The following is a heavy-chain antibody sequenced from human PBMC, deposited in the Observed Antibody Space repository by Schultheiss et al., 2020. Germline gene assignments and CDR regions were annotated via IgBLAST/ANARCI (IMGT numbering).Heavy chain of an antibody. J-gene: IGHJ4*02. CDR1: GGSISSGGYY. CDR2: IYYSGST. V-gene: IGHV4-31*03. Sequence: SQTLSLTCTVSGGSISSGGYYWSWIRQHPGKGLEWIGYIYYSGSTYYNPSLKSRVTISVDTSKNQFSLKLSSVTAADTAVYYCARGSYGSGKGVFDYWGQGTLVTVS. D-gene: IGHD3-10*01. CDR3: ARGSYGSGKGVFDY.